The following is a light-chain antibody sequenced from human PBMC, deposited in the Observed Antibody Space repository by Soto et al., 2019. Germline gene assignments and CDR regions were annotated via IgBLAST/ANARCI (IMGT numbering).Light chain of an antibody. CDR2: KAS. Sequence: DIQMTQSPSTLSGSVGDRVTITCRASQTISGWLAWYQQKPGKAPKLLIYKASTLKSGVPSRFSGSGSGTEFTLTISSLQPDDFATYYCRHYNSYSEAFGQGTKVDIK. CDR1: QTISGW. J-gene: IGKJ1*01. CDR3: RHYNSYSEA. V-gene: IGKV1-5*03.